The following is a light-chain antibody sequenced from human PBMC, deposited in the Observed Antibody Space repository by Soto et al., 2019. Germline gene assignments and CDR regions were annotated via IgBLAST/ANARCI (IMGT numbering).Light chain of an antibody. CDR1: QSISSY. CDR2: DAS. CDR3: QQRSNWPLT. Sequence: EILLTQSPATLSLSPGERATLSCKASQSISSYLAWYQQKPGRAPRLLIYDASNRAAGIPARFSGGGSGTDSTLTISSLEPEDFAIYYCQQRSNWPLTFGGGTRVDIK. J-gene: IGKJ4*01. V-gene: IGKV3-11*01.